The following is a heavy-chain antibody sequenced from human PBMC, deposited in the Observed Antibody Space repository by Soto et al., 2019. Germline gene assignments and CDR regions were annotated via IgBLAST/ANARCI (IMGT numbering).Heavy chain of an antibody. Sequence: GSGKGSRKAYGYTFTSYYMHLGRQAPVQGLEWMGIINTSGGSTSYAQKLQVIVTITRDTCRSTVYMDLRRLRSEDTAVYYCARDGDYYYDSSGQTITGSFDIWGQGTMVNVSS. D-gene: IGHD3-22*01. CDR1: GYTFTSYY. V-gene: IGHV1-46*04. J-gene: IGHJ3*02. CDR3: ARDGDYYYDSSGQTITGSFDI. CDR2: INTSGGST.